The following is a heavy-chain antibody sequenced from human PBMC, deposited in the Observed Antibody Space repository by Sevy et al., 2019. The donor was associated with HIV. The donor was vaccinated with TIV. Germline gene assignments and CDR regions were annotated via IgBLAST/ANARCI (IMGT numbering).Heavy chain of an antibody. Sequence: GGSLRLSCAASGFSFTNAWMSWVRQAPGKGLEWVANIKQDGSEKYYVDSVKGRFTISRDNAKNSLYLQMNSLRAEDTAVYYCAREVEMATTYFDYWGQGTLVTVSS. CDR1: GFSFTNAW. CDR2: IKQDGSEK. V-gene: IGHV3-7*01. CDR3: AREVEMATTYFDY. D-gene: IGHD5-12*01. J-gene: IGHJ4*02.